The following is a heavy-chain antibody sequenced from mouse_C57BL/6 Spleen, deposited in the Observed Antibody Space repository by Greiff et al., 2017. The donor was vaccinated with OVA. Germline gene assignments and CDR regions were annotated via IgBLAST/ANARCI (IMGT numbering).Heavy chain of an antibody. CDR1: GFTFSSYA. Sequence: EVNVVESGGGLVKPGGSLKLSCAASGFTFSSYAMSWVRQTPEKRLEWVATISDGGSYTYYPDNVKGRFTISRDNAKNNLYLQMSHLKSEDTAMYYCARDYYYGSRGFAYWGQGTLVTVSA. D-gene: IGHD1-1*01. V-gene: IGHV5-4*01. J-gene: IGHJ3*01. CDR2: ISDGGSYT. CDR3: ARDYYYGSRGFAY.